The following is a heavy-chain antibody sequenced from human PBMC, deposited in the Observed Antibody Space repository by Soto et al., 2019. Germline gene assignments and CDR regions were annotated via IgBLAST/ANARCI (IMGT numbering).Heavy chain of an antibody. CDR3: ARHDGRDYYYDCLGV. CDR1: GFSFSTFS. V-gene: IGHV3-21*01. Sequence: SLRLSCEPSGFSFSTFSMNWVRQAPGNGLEYVSVISSSSGYIYYADSVKGRFTVSRDNARNTLFLQMSGLREQNTTVYYCARHDGRDYYYDCLGVWYQVTTDAVS. CDR2: ISSSSGYI. D-gene: IGHD3-3*01. J-gene: IGHJ6*02.